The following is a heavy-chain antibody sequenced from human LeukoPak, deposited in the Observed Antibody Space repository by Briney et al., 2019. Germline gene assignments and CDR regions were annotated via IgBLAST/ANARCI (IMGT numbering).Heavy chain of an antibody. Sequence: SGPTLVKPTQTLTLTCTFSGFSLTSSGVGVAWIRQPPGKAQAGPAHIYWNDDKRYSPSLKSRLTITKDPSKNHVDLTMTNMEPIDTATYSCAHTRVRATADSFDYWGQGTLVTVSS. V-gene: IGHV2-5*01. J-gene: IGHJ4*02. CDR1: GFSLTSSGVG. CDR2: IYWNDDK. CDR3: AHTRVRATADSFDY. D-gene: IGHD2-21*02.